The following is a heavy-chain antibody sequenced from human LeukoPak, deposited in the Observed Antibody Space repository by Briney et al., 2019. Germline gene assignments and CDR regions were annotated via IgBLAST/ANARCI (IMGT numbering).Heavy chain of an antibody. D-gene: IGHD4-11*01. J-gene: IGHJ4*02. CDR2: VYQSGIT. CDR1: GYSISSGYY. V-gene: IGHV4-38-2*01. CDR3: ARRYSNSYFDY. Sequence: SVTLSLTCAVSGYSISSGYYWGWIRQPTGKGLEWIGNVYQSGITYYNASLKSRVTISVDTSKNQFSLKLNSVTAADTAVYYCARRYSNSYFDYWGQGTLVTVSS.